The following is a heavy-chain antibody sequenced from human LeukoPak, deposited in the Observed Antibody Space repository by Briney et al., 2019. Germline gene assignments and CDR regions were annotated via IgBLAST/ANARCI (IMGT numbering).Heavy chain of an antibody. J-gene: IGHJ4*02. Sequence: PGGSLRLSCAASAFTFSRYWMSWVRQAPGKGLGWVANIKEDGSQKYFGDSVKGRFTISRDNDKNSVYLEMNSLRAEDTAVYFCARGGFGWNSLDYWGQGILVIVSS. CDR2: IKEDGSQK. V-gene: IGHV3-7*01. CDR1: AFTFSRYW. D-gene: IGHD1-7*01. CDR3: ARGGFGWNSLDY.